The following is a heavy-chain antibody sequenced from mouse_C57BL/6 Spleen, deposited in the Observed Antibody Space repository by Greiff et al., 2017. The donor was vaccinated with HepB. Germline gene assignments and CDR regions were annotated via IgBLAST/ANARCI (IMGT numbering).Heavy chain of an antibody. Sequence: EVQLQQSGPELVKPGASVKISCKASGYTFTDYYMNWVKQSHGKSLEWIGDINPNNGGTSYHQKFKGKATLTVDKSSSTAYMELRSLTSEDSAVYYCARRWLLNYFDYWGQGTTLTVSS. CDR2: INPNNGGT. V-gene: IGHV1-26*01. D-gene: IGHD2-3*01. CDR3: ARRWLLNYFDY. J-gene: IGHJ2*01. CDR1: GYTFTDYY.